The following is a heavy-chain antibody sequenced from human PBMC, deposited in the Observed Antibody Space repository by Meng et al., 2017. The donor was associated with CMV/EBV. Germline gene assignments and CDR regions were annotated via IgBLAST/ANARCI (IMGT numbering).Heavy chain of an antibody. J-gene: IGHJ6*03. V-gene: IGHV4-39*07. CDR3: ARRRQMIVDPYYYMDV. CDR2: IYYSGST. CDR1: GGSISSSSYY. Sequence: QLQLQDSGPGLVEPSETLSLTCTVSGGSISSSSYYWGWFRQPPGKGVEWIGSIYYSGSTYYNPSLKSRVTISVDTSKNQFSLKLSSVTAADTAVYYCARRRQMIVDPYYYMDVWGKGTTVTVSS. D-gene: IGHD3-22*01.